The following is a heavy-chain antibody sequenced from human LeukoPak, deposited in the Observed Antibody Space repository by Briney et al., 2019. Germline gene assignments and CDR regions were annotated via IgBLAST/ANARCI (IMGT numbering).Heavy chain of an antibody. Sequence: PSETLSLTCTVSGGSIINYYWSWIRQPPGKGLEWIGYIYNSGSTKYNPSLKSRVTISIDTSKNQFSLKVNSVTAADTAVYYCARGGTSALEWFGPWGQGTLVTVSS. D-gene: IGHD3-3*01. CDR3: ARGGTSALEWFGP. CDR2: IYNSGST. CDR1: GGSIINYY. V-gene: IGHV4-59*01. J-gene: IGHJ5*02.